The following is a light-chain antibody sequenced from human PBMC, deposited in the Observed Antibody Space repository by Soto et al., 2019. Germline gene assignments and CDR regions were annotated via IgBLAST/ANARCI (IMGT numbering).Light chain of an antibody. CDR2: EVS. V-gene: IGLV2-8*01. J-gene: IGLJ2*01. Sequence: QSVLTQPPSASGSPGQSVTISRIGTSSDVGGYNYVSWYQQHPGKAPKLMIYEVSKRPSGVPDRFSGSKSGNTASLTVSGLQAEDEADYYCSSYAASNNLGVFGGGTQLTVL. CDR1: SSDVGGYNY. CDR3: SSYAASNNLGV.